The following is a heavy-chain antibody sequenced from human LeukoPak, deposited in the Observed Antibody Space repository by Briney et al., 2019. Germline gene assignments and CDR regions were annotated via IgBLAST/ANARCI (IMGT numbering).Heavy chain of an antibody. CDR3: ARDLATGGDYVGWFDP. Sequence: SETLSLTCTVSGGSITSYYWSWIRQPPGKGLEWIGSIYYSGSTNYNPSLKSRVTISVDTSKNQSSLKLSTVTAADTAVYYCARDLATGGDYVGWFDPWGQGTLVTVSS. CDR2: IYYSGST. J-gene: IGHJ5*02. CDR1: GGSITSYY. D-gene: IGHD4-17*01. V-gene: IGHV4-59*01.